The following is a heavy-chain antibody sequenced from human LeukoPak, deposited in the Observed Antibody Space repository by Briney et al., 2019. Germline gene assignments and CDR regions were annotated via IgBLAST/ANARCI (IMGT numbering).Heavy chain of an antibody. CDR3: ARGRRKLWLGELRYYMDV. CDR2: INSDGSST. D-gene: IGHD3-10*01. Sequence: GGTLRPSCAASGFTFCSFWLHWVRQAPGKGLGWVSRINSDGSSTSYADSVKGRFTISKAKSKTTLYLQMNSPRATAPAWYYFARGRRKLWLGELRYYMDVWGKGTTVTVSS. J-gene: IGHJ6*03. CDR1: GFTFCSFW. V-gene: IGHV3-74*01.